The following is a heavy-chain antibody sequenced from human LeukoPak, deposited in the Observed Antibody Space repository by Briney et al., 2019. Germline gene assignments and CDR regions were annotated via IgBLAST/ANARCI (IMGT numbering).Heavy chain of an antibody. CDR1: GFTFDEYT. J-gene: IGHJ4*02. CDR2: ISWDGGST. Sequence: GGSLRLSCAASGFTFDEYTMHWVRQAPGKGLEWVSLISWDGGSTYYADSVKGRFTISRDNSKNSLYLQMNSLRTEDTALYYCAKPPVGLRTPLDYWGQGTLVTVSS. CDR3: AKPPVGLRTPLDY. D-gene: IGHD1-26*01. V-gene: IGHV3-43*01.